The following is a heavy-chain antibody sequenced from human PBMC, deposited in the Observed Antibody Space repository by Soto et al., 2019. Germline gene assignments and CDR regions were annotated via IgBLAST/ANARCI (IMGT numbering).Heavy chain of an antibody. CDR3: ARHSASSWSYYYYMDV. J-gene: IGHJ6*03. D-gene: IGHD3-3*01. Sequence: PSETLSLTCTVSGGSISSSNYYWGWIRQPPGKGLEWIGSIYYSGSTYYNPPLKSRVTISVDTSKNQFSLKLSSVIAADTAVYYCARHSASSWSYYYYMDVWGKGTTVTVSS. V-gene: IGHV4-39*01. CDR1: GGSISSSNYY. CDR2: IYYSGST.